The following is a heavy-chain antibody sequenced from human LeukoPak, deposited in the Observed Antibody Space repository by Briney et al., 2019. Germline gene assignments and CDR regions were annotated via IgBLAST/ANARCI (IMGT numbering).Heavy chain of an antibody. D-gene: IGHD6-13*01. J-gene: IGHJ4*02. CDR3: ASIAAAGLGYYYFDY. Sequence: GASVTVSCKASGYTFSIYGISWVRQAPGQGLEWMGWINPNSGGTNYAQKFQGRVTMTRDTSISTAYMELSRLRSDDTAVYYCASIAAAGLGYYYFDYWGQGTLVTVSS. CDR2: INPNSGGT. CDR1: GYTFSIYG. V-gene: IGHV1-2*02.